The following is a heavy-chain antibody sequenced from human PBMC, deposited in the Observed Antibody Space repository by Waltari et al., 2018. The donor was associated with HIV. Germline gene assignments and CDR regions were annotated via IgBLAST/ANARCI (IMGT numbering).Heavy chain of an antibody. CDR3: ARDLDMGFGAELGWFDP. V-gene: IGHV3-30*01. CDR2: ISYEESNK. D-gene: IGHD3-10*01. CDR1: GFTVSSSA. Sequence: QVQLVESGGGVVQPGRSLSLSCAAAGFTVSSSAMHWVRQGLGTGLEWVAVISYEESNKYYADSVKGRFTISRDNSKNTLYLQMNSLRAEDTAVYYCARDLDMGFGAELGWFDPWGQGTLVTVSS. J-gene: IGHJ5*02.